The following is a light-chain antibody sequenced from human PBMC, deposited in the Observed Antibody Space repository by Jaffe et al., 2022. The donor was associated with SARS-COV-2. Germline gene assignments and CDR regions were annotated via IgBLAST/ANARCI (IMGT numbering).Light chain of an antibody. CDR2: EAF. CDR3: QQYSSYSTT. CDR1: QSISSW. J-gene: IGKJ1*01. V-gene: IGKV1-5*03. Sequence: DIQMTQSPSTLSASVGDRVTITCRASQSISSWLAWYQQKPGKAPKLLIYEAFSLESGVPSRFSGSGSGTEFTLTISSLQPDDFAIYYCQQYSSYSTTFGQGTKVEI.